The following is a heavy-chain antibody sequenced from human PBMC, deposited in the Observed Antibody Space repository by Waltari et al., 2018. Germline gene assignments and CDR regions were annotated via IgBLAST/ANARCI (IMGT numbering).Heavy chain of an antibody. J-gene: IGHJ4*02. CDR1: GGTLSSYA. CDR2: IIPIFGTA. D-gene: IGHD3-22*01. CDR3: ARGYYYDSSGYPGSFDY. V-gene: IGHV1-69*13. Sequence: QVQLVQSGAEVKKPGSSVKVSCKASGGTLSSYAISWVRQAPGQGLEWMGGIIPIFGTANYAQKFQGRVTITADESTSTAYMELSSLRSEDTAVYYCARGYYYDSSGYPGSFDYWGQGTLVTVSS.